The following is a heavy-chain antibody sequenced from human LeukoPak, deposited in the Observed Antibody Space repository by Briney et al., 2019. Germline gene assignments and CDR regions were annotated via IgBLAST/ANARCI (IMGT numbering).Heavy chain of an antibody. CDR2: INHSGST. CDR3: ARGARYSSGWYTRGVRFDY. J-gene: IGHJ4*02. Sequence: SQTLSLTCAVYGGSFSGDYWSWIRQPPGKGVEWSGGINHSGSTNYNPSLKSRVTISVDTSKNQFSLKLSSVTAADTAVYYCARGARYSSGWYTRGVRFDYWGQGTLVTVSS. D-gene: IGHD6-19*01. V-gene: IGHV4-34*01. CDR1: GGSFSGDY.